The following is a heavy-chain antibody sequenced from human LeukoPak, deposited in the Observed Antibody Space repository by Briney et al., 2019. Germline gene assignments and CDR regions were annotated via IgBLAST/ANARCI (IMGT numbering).Heavy chain of an antibody. J-gene: IGHJ4*02. CDR3: ARLHQVRYFDY. Sequence: GASVKVSCKTSGYTFNIYYVQWVRQAPGQGLEWMGRINPNSGGTNHAQKFQGRVTMTRDTSISTAYMELSRLRSDDTAVYYCARLHQVRYFDYWGQGTLVTVSS. CDR2: INPNSGGT. CDR1: GYTFNIYY. V-gene: IGHV1-2*06.